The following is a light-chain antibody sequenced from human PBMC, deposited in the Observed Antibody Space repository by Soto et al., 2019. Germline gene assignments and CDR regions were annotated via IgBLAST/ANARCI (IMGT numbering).Light chain of an antibody. CDR1: EAILNNY. CDR3: QHFGTPPWT. V-gene: IGKV3-20*01. Sequence: DIVLTQSPGTLSLSPGERATLSCRTSEAILNNYLAWFQQKPGQPPRLLIYLASNRAARVPDRFSGSGSGTDFTLTISRLEPEDFAVYYCQHFGTPPWTFGQGTKVEI. J-gene: IGKJ1*01. CDR2: LAS.